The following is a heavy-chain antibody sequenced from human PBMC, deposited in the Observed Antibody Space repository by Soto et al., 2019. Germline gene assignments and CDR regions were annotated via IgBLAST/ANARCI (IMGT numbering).Heavy chain of an antibody. V-gene: IGHV4-4*02. D-gene: IGHD3-3*01. CDR2: IYHSGST. CDR3: ASYFFFFQAEDGIRDDLSVSAFLLNRSSDL. J-gene: IGHJ2*01. Sequence: GKGLEWIGEIYHSGSTNYNPSLKSRVTISVDKSKNQFSLKLSSVTPADTAVYYCASYFFFFQAEDGIRDDLSVSAFLLNRSSDL.